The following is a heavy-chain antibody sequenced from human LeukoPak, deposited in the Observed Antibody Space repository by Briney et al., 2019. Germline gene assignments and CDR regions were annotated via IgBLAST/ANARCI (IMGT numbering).Heavy chain of an antibody. CDR1: GFTFSDYY. V-gene: IGHV3-11*05. D-gene: IGHD6-13*01. CDR2: ISSSSSYT. CDR3: AKAIAAPVWYFDL. Sequence: GGSLRLSCAASGFTFSDYYMSWIRQAPGKGLEWVSYISSSSSYTNYADSVKGRFTISRDNSRNTLYLQMNTLRAEDTAVYYCAKAIAAPVWYFDLWGRGTLVTVSS. J-gene: IGHJ2*01.